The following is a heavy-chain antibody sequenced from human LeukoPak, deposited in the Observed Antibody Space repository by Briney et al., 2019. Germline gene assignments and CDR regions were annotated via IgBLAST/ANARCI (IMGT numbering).Heavy chain of an antibody. D-gene: IGHD2-8*01. Sequence: SETLSLTCSVSGGSISVYYWSWIRQPPGKGLEWIGYIHSNGRTNSNPSLKSRVTISVDTFKNQFSLNLISVTAADTAVYSCARYYCPNGVCQGFDYWGQGTLVTVPS. CDR2: IHSNGRT. CDR1: GGSISVYY. V-gene: IGHV4-59*01. J-gene: IGHJ4*02. CDR3: ARYYCPNGVCQGFDY.